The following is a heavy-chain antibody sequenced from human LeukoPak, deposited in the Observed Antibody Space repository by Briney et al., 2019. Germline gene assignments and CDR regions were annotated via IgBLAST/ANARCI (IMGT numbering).Heavy chain of an antibody. D-gene: IGHD1-7*01. CDR2: ISTSGNTR. J-gene: IGHJ4*02. CDR3: ARELSGTTSYYFDY. V-gene: IGHV3-48*03. CDR1: GFTFSSYE. Sequence: GGFLRLSCAASGFTFSSYEMNWVRQAPGKGLEWVSYISTSGNTRYYADSVKGRFTISRDNAKNSLYLQMNSLRVEDTAVYYCARELSGTTSYYFDYWGQGTLVTVSS.